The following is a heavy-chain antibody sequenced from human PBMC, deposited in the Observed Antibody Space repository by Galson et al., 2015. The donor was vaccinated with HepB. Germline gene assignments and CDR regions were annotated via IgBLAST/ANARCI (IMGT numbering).Heavy chain of an antibody. CDR2: FDPEDGET. J-gene: IGHJ3*02. Sequence: SVKVSCKVSGYTLTELSMHWVRQAPGKGLEWMGGFDPEDGETIYAQKFQGRVTMTEDTSTDTAYMELSSLRSEDTAVYYCATSKDDYGDNDAFDIWGQGTMVTVSS. CDR1: GYTLTELS. CDR3: ATSKDDYGDNDAFDI. D-gene: IGHD4-23*01. V-gene: IGHV1-24*01.